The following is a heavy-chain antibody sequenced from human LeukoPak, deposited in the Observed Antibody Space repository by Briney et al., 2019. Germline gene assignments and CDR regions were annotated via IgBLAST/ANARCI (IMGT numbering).Heavy chain of an antibody. Sequence: GGSLRLSCAASGFTFSSYAMSWVRQAPGKGLEWVSAISGSGGSTYYADSVKGRFTISRDNSKNTLYLQMNSLRAEDTAVYYCAKDGGTAAGMSSDNWFDPWGQGTLVTVSS. D-gene: IGHD6-13*01. V-gene: IGHV3-23*01. CDR3: AKDGGTAAGMSSDNWFDP. CDR1: GFTFSSYA. J-gene: IGHJ5*02. CDR2: ISGSGGST.